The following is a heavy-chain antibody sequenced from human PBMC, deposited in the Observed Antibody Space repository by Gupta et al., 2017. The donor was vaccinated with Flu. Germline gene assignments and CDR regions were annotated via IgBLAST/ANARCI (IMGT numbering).Heavy chain of an antibody. Sequence: PGKGLEWVSGISISAVSSYYADSVRGRFTTSRDDSKNKLYLQMNSLRAEDTAVYYCASDPSGHYNSGSWFGSWGQGTLVTVSS. J-gene: IGHJ5*01. CDR3: ASDPSGHYNSGSWFGS. D-gene: IGHD3-3*01. V-gene: IGHV3-23*01. CDR2: ISISAVSS.